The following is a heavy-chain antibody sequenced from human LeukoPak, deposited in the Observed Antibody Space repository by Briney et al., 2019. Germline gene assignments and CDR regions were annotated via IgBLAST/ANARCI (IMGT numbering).Heavy chain of an antibody. CDR1: GYTFTSYA. Sequence: ASVKVSCKASGYTFTSYAMNWVRQAPGQGLEWMGWINTNTGNPTYAQGFTGRFVFSLDTSVSTAYLQISSLKAEDTAVYYCARDERLPLLLPGHAFDIWGQGTMVTVSS. J-gene: IGHJ3*02. CDR3: ARDERLPLLLPGHAFDI. CDR2: INTNTGNP. D-gene: IGHD2/OR15-2a*01. V-gene: IGHV7-4-1*02.